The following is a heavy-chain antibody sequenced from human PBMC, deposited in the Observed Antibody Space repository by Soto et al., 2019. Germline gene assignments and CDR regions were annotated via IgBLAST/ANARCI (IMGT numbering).Heavy chain of an antibody. CDR2: IFTRDSET. CDR1: GHLFNNHW. J-gene: IGHJ5*02. V-gene: IGHV5-51*01. CDR3: ARGYFDSGHGYDL. D-gene: IGHD3-10*01. Sequence: PWESLKISCKGPGHLFNNHWIGWVRQTPGKGLEWMGLIFTRDSETKTSPSFQGHVSFSVDNSINTVYLQWTSLKTTDTGIYFCARGYFDSGHGYDLWAQGTLVTVSS.